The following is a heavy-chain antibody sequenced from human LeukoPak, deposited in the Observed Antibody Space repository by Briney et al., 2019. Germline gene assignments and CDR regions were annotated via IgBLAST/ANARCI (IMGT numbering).Heavy chain of an antibody. CDR3: ARVKGSGYRNSIDY. V-gene: IGHV3-20*04. CDR1: GFTFDDYA. D-gene: IGHD3-3*01. Sequence: GGSLRLSCTASGFTFDDYAMNWVRQAPGKGLEWVSGINWNGGSTYYRDSVKGRFTISRDNAKNSLYLQMNSLRAEDTALYYCARVKGSGYRNSIDYWGQGTLVTVSS. CDR2: INWNGGST. J-gene: IGHJ4*02.